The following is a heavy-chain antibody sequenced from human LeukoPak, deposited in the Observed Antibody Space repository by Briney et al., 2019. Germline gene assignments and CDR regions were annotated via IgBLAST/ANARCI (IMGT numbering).Heavy chain of an antibody. V-gene: IGHV1-2*02. D-gene: IGHD3-9*01. CDR2: INPNSGGT. Sequence: ASVKVSCKASGYTFTGYYMHWVRQAPGQGLEWMGWINPNSGGTNYAQKFQGRVTMTRDTSISTAYMELSRLRSDDTAVYYCARLRYFDWLLYLDYWGQGTLVTVSS. CDR1: GYTFTGYY. J-gene: IGHJ4*02. CDR3: ARLRYFDWLLYLDY.